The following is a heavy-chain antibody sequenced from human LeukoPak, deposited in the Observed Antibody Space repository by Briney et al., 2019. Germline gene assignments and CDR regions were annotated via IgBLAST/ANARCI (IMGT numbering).Heavy chain of an antibody. CDR3: ARVYCSSTSCYYTFQH. D-gene: IGHD2-2*01. V-gene: IGHV3-30-3*01. CDR2: ISYDGSNK. J-gene: IGHJ1*01. Sequence: PGGSLRLSCAASGFTFSSYAMHWVRQAPGTGLEWVAVISYDGSNKYYADSVKGRFTISRDNSKNTLYLQMNSLRAEDTAVYYCARVYCSSTSCYYTFQHWGQGTLVTVSS. CDR1: GFTFSSYA.